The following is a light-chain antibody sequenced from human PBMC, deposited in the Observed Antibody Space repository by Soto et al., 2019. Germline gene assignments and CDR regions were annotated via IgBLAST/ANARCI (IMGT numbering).Light chain of an antibody. J-gene: IGLJ1*01. Sequence: QSVLTQPASVSGSPGQSITMSCTGTSSDVGSYDFVSWYQQHPGKAPQLLIYEVSNRPSGVSARFSGSKSDNTASLTISGRQAAYEAHYFCSSYSGSTVRYVFGSGTKLTVL. CDR3: SSYSGSTVRYV. CDR1: SSDVGSYDF. V-gene: IGLV2-14*01. CDR2: EVS.